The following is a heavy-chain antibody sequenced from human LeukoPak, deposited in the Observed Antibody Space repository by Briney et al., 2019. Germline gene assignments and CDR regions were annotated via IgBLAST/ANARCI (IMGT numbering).Heavy chain of an antibody. CDR2: IIPILGIA. J-gene: IGHJ5*02. CDR3: AREGVETVWFGEYCP. Sequence: ASVKVSCKASGGTFSSYAISWVRQAPGQGLEWMGRIIPILGIANYAQKFQGRVTITADKSTSTAYMELSSLRSDDTAVYYCAREGVETVWFGEYCPWGQGTLVTVSS. D-gene: IGHD3-10*01. CDR1: GGTFSSYA. V-gene: IGHV1-69*04.